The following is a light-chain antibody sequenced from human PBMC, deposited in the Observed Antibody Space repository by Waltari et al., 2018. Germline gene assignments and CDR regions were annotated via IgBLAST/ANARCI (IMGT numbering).Light chain of an antibody. CDR2: DVS. V-gene: IGLV2-14*01. CDR1: SGDLGTYNS. CDR3: TSYRGSTSLV. Sequence: QSALTQPASVSGSPGQSTTISCTATSGDLGTYNSVSWYRQYPGAAPNLIIYDVSNRPSEISDRFSGSKSGNTASLTISGLQAEDEAVYYCTSYRGSTSLVFGGGTKLTV. J-gene: IGLJ2*01.